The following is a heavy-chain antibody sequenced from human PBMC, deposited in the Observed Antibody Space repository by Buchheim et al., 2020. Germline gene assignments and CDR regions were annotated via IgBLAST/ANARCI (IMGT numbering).Heavy chain of an antibody. J-gene: IGHJ4*02. V-gene: IGHV3-7*03. CDR1: GFTFSPYW. Sequence: EVQLVESGGGLVQPGGSLRISCAASGFTFSPYWMSWVRQAPGQGLEWVANIKQDGSEKYYVGSVTGRFTISRDNAKNSLYLQMNSLRAEDTAVYYCARERYYGSGSPFDYWGQGTL. CDR2: IKQDGSEK. D-gene: IGHD3-10*01. CDR3: ARERYYGSGSPFDY.